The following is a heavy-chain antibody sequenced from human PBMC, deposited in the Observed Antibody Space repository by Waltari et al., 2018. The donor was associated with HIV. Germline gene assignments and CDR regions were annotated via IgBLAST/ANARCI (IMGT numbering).Heavy chain of an antibody. V-gene: IGHV1-2*06. J-gene: IGHJ4*02. CDR2: PDPXXGXA. CDR3: XRGEDVTVISLPPXYRLDF. D-gene: IGHD4-4*01. CDR1: XXTFXXXY. Sequence: QAXLVQSGPEVRRPGXSVXVSCKGSXXTFXXXYLHWVRXTPXQXPEWVGRPDPXXGXAFYAPAFQGRXTMTRVTSLTXAYLXXXSLXXDDTXVXXCXRGEDVTVISLPPXYRLDFWGQGTLVTVSS.